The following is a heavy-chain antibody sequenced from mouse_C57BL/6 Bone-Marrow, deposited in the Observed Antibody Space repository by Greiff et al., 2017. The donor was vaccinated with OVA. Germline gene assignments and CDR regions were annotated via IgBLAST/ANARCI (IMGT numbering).Heavy chain of an antibody. CDR2: ISSGSSTI. CDR1: GFTFSDYG. CDR3: ARLLRSYWYFDV. D-gene: IGHD1-1*01. Sequence: EVQLQQSGGGLVKPGGSLKLSCAASGFTFSDYGMHWVRQAPEKGLEWVAYISSGSSTIYYADTVKGRFTISRDNAKNTLFLQMTSLRSEDTAMYYCARLLRSYWYFDVWGTGTTVTVSS. J-gene: IGHJ1*03. V-gene: IGHV5-17*01.